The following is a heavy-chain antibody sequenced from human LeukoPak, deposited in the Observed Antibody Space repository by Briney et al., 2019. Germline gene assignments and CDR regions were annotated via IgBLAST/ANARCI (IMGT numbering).Heavy chain of an antibody. Sequence: PGRSLRLSCIISGFTFGDYAMTWVRQAPGKGLEWVGFIRSKVYGGTPEYAASVKGRFTISRNDSKGIAYLQMNSLKTEDTAVYYCSRDQTPYYWGQGTLVTVSS. CDR2: IRSKVYGGTP. J-gene: IGHJ4*02. CDR3: SRDQTPYY. V-gene: IGHV3-49*04. CDR1: GFTFGDYA.